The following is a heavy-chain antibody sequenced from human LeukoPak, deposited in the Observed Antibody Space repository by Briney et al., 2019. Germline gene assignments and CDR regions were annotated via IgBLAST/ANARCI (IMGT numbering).Heavy chain of an antibody. CDR2: IYYSGSI. V-gene: IGHV4-39*01. Sequence: SETLSLTCTVSGDSVSDSNYFWGWIRQPPGKGLEWIGNIYYSGSISYNPSLKSRVTISVDTSKNQFSLKLSSVSAADTAVYYCARQGVAAGQSWFDPWAQGTLVTVSS. CDR3: ARQGVAAGQSWFDP. CDR1: GDSVSDSNYF. J-gene: IGHJ5*02. D-gene: IGHD6-13*01.